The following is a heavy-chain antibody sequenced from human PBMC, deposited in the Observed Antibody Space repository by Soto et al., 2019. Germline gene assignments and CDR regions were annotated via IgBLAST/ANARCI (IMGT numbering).Heavy chain of an antibody. Sequence: PSETLSLTCTVSGDSISSGGYSWSWIRQPPGKGLEWIGSIYYSGSTYYNPSLKSRVTISVDTSKNQFSLKLSSVTAADTAVYYCACYDSSGYYLDYWGQGTLVTVS. CDR3: ACYDSSGYYLDY. CDR1: GDSISSGGYS. J-gene: IGHJ4*02. D-gene: IGHD3-22*01. CDR2: IYYSGST. V-gene: IGHV4-39*01.